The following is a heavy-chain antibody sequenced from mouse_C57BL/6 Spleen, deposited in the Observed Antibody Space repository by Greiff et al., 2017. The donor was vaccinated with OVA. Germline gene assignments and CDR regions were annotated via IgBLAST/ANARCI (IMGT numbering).Heavy chain of an antibody. CDR3: ARSFPIYYGNYNDAMDY. J-gene: IGHJ4*01. D-gene: IGHD2-1*01. V-gene: IGHV1-52*01. CDR1: GYTFTSYW. Sequence: VKLQQPGAELVRPGSSVKLSCKASGYTFTSYWMHWVKQRPIQGLEWIGNIDPSDSETHYNQKFKDKATLTVDKSSSTAYMQLSSLTSEDSAVYYCARSFPIYYGNYNDAMDYWGQGTSVTVSS. CDR2: IDPSDSET.